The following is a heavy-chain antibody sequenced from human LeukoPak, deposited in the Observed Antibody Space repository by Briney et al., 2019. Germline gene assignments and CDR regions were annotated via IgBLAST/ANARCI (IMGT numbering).Heavy chain of an antibody. V-gene: IGHV3-7*03. J-gene: IGHJ4*02. CDR3: ARSLPYGTTWYGRSDF. CDR1: GFIVSSDY. CDR2: IRQDGDTK. Sequence: GGSLRLSCAVSGFIVSSDYMTWVRQAPGKGLEWVANIRQDGDTKYYVDSVKGRFTISRDNAMNSLYLQMNSLRVEDTAIYYCARSLPYGTTWYGRSDFWGQGTLVTVSS. D-gene: IGHD6-13*01.